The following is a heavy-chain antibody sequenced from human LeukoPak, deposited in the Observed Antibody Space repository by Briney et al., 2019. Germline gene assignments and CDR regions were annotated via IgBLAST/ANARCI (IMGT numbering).Heavy chain of an antibody. V-gene: IGHV3-7*01. D-gene: IGHD6-19*01. CDR2: IKQDGSEK. J-gene: IGHJ4*02. CDR3: ASASSSGPYYFDY. CDR1: GFTFNTIW. Sequence: GGSLRLSCAASGFTFNTIWMRWVRQAPGKGREWVANIKQDGSEKYYVDSVKVRFTMSRDTAKNSLYLQMNSLRAEDTAVYYCASASSSGPYYFDYWGQGTLVTVSS.